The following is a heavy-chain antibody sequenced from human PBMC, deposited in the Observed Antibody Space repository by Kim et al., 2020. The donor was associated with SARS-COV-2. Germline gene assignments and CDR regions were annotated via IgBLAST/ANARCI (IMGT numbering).Heavy chain of an antibody. Sequence: SETLSLTCTVSGCSVSSGDYYWSWTRQPPGKGLEWIRYINYSGSTNHNPSLKSRLTTSLETSKNQFSLELSSVTAADTAEYYCARGNVGGPRRDTFDIWGQGTVVTVSS. V-gene: IGHV4-61*08. CDR2: INYSGST. CDR3: ARGNVGGPRRDTFDI. CDR1: GCSVSSGDYY. J-gene: IGHJ3*02.